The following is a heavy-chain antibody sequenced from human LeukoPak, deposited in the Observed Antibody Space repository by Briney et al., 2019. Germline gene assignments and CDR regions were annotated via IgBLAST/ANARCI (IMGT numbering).Heavy chain of an antibody. CDR2: IYSGGST. J-gene: IGHJ4*01. CDR3: ACHSSSCYY. D-gene: IGHD6-13*01. V-gene: IGHV3-66*04. Sequence: GGSLRLSCAASGLIVSRNYMSWVRQAPGKGLEWVSVIYSGGSTYYADSVRGRFTISRDNSKNTLYLQMNSLRAEDTAVYYCACHSSSCYYWGQGTLVTVSS. CDR1: GLIVSRNY.